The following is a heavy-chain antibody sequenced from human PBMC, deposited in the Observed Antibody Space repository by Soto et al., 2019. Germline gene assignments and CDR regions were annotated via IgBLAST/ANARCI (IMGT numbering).Heavy chain of an antibody. CDR1: GLTFSGYS. Sequence: XESLILSCAAAGLTFSGYSMSWLRQSPGKGLDWVSVISGSGGSTYYAASVKGRFTISRTTSKKTLYLQMNSLGVADTAVYYGAKDVETGDYFWGSYLGDAFDVSGQGTTVTVSS. D-gene: IGHD3-16*02. J-gene: IGHJ3*01. V-gene: IGHV3-23*01. CDR2: ISGSGGST. CDR3: AKDVETGDYFWGSYLGDAFDV.